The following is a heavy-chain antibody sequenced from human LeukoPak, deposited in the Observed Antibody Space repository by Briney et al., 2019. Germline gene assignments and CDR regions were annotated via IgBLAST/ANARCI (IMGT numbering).Heavy chain of an antibody. CDR3: AREGVAGDAFDI. CDR2: MYYSGST. D-gene: IGHD6-19*01. Sequence: SETLSLTCTVSGGSISSYYWSWIRQPPGKGLECIGYMYYSGSTNYNPSLKSRVTISVDTSKNQFSLKLSSVTAADTAVYYCAREGVAGDAFDIWGQGTMVTVSS. V-gene: IGHV4-59*01. CDR1: GGSISSYY. J-gene: IGHJ3*02.